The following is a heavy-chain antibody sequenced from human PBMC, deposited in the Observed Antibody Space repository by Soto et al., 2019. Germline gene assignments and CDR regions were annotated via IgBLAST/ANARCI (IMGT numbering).Heavy chain of an antibody. Sequence: VQLVESGGGLVKPGGSLRLSCAASGFTFSDYYMSWIRQAPGKGLEWVSYISSSSSYTNYADSVKGRFTISRDNAKNSLYLQMNSLRAEDTAVYYCARSSSGWTQYYFDYWGQGTLVTVSS. CDR1: GFTFSDYY. CDR2: ISSSSSYT. CDR3: ARSSSGWTQYYFDY. D-gene: IGHD6-19*01. V-gene: IGHV3-11*06. J-gene: IGHJ4*02.